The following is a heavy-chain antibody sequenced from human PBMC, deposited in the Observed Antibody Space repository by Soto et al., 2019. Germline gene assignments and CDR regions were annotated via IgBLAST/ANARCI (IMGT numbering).Heavy chain of an antibody. CDR3: AKDLESQQLVQGGFDY. J-gene: IGHJ4*02. CDR2: ISGSGGST. Sequence: GGSLRLSCAAFGFTFSSYAMSWVRQAPGKGLEWVSAISGSGGSTYYADSVKGRFTISRDNSKNTLYLQMNSLRAEDTAVYYCAKDLESQQLVQGGFDYWGQGTLVTVSS. D-gene: IGHD6-13*01. V-gene: IGHV3-23*01. CDR1: GFTFSSYA.